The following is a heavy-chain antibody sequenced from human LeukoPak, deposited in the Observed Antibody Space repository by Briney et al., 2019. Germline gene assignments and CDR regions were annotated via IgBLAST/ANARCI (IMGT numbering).Heavy chain of an antibody. D-gene: IGHD3-10*01. CDR3: ARDPAPYYYGSGRRAYFQR. CDR2: IRYDGSNK. J-gene: IGHJ1*01. V-gene: IGHV3-30*02. CDR1: GFTFSSYG. Sequence: GGSLRLSCAASGFTFSSYGMHWVRQAPGKGLEWVAFIRYDGSNKYYADSVKGRFTISRDNSKNTLYLQMNSLRAEDTAVYYCARDPAPYYYGSGRRAYFQRWGQGTLVTVSS.